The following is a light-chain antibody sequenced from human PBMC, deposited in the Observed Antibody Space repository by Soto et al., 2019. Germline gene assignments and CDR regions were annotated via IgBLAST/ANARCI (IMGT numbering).Light chain of an antibody. Sequence: EIVLTQSPGTLSLSHGERATLSCRASQSVSSSYLGWYQQKPGQAPRLLIYGASSRATGIPDRFSGSGSGTDFTLTISILEPEDFAVYYCQQYGSSPTFGQGTKVDI. J-gene: IGKJ1*01. CDR3: QQYGSSPT. V-gene: IGKV3-20*01. CDR1: QSVSSSY. CDR2: GAS.